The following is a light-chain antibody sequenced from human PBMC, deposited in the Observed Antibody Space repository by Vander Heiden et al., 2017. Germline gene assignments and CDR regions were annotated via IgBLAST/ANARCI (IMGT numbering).Light chain of an antibody. J-gene: IGKJ1*01. CDR1: QSVSSY. V-gene: IGKV3-11*01. Sequence: EIVLTHSPATLSFAPGERATLSCRASQSVSSYLAWYQQKPGQAPRLLIYDASNRATGIPARFSGSGSGTDFTLTISSLEPEDFAVYYCQQRSNWPRTFGQGTKLEIK. CDR2: DAS. CDR3: QQRSNWPRT.